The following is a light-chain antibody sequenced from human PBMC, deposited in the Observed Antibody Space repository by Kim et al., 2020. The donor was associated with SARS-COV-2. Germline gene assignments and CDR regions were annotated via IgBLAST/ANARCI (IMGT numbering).Light chain of an antibody. CDR1: TIGHIL. J-gene: IGLJ2*01. CDR2: DDS. Sequence: SYELTQPPSVSVDPGKTARITCGESTIGHILVHWYQRKPGQAPVLVVYDDSDRPPGIPDRFSGSKSENTATLTISRVEAGDEADYYCQVWDGRSDHVVFGGGTQLTVL. V-gene: IGLV3-21*03. CDR3: QVWDGRSDHVV.